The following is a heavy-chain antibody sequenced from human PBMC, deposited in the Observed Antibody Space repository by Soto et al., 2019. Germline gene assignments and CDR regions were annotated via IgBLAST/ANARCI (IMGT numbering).Heavy chain of an antibody. D-gene: IGHD5-18*01. Sequence: GASVKVSCKASGYTFTSYGISWVRQAPGQGLEWMGWISAYNGNTNYAQKLQGRVTMTTDTSTSTAYMELRSLRSDDTAVYYCAGDTHKYSDGADAFDIWGQGTMVTVSS. CDR2: ISAYNGNT. J-gene: IGHJ3*02. CDR3: AGDTHKYSDGADAFDI. CDR1: GYTFTSYG. V-gene: IGHV1-18*01.